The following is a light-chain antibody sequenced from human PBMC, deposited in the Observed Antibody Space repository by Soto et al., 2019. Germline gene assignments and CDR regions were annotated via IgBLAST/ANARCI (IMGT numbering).Light chain of an antibody. CDR1: QSLLHSHGYTY. CDR2: MGS. V-gene: IGKV2-28*01. J-gene: IGKJ4*01. CDR3: MQALQIPLT. Sequence: DIVMTQSPVSLPVTPGEPASISCRSSQSLLHSHGYTYLDWYLQKPGQSPQLLIYMGSTRASGVXDXXSGSGSDTDFTLKISRVEAEDVGVYHCMQALQIPLTFGGGTKVEIK.